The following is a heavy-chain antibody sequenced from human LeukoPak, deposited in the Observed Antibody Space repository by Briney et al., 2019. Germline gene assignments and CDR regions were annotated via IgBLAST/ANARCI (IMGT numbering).Heavy chain of an antibody. D-gene: IGHD1-26*01. CDR1: GYSFTSYC. CDR2: IYPGDSGP. CDR3: GMSGDRVPLQDDVFDV. J-gene: IGHJ3*01. V-gene: IGHV5-51*01. Sequence: GESLKISCKVSGYSFTSYCIGWVRQMPGKSLEWMGIIYPGDSGPTYSPSFQGQVTISVDKSISTAYLQWSSLQASDTAMYYCGMSGDRVPLQDDVFDVWGQGTMVTVST.